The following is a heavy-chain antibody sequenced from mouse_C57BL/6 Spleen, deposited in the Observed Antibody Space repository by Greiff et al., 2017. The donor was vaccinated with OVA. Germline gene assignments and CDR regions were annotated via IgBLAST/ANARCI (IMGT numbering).Heavy chain of an antibody. J-gene: IGHJ4*01. D-gene: IGHD3-2*02. V-gene: IGHV5-4*01. CDR3: ARDGTAQRYYAMDY. CDR2: ISDGGSYT. Sequence: EVKVEESGGGLVKPGGSLKLSCAASGFTFSRYAMSWVRPTPEKRLEWVATISDGGSYTYYPDNVKGRFTIFRDNAKNNLYLQMSHLKSEDTAMYYCARDGTAQRYYAMDYWGQGTSVTVSS. CDR1: GFTFSRYA.